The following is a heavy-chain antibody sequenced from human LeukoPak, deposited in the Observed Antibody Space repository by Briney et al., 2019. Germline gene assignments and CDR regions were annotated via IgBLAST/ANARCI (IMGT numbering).Heavy chain of an antibody. CDR2: IIPIFGTA. Sequence: SVKVSCKASGGTFSSYAISWVRQAPGQGLEWMGGIIPIFGTASYAQKFQGRVTITADESTSTAYMELSSLRSEDTAVYYCAREGLGYSGSYRDAFDIWGQGTMVTVSS. V-gene: IGHV1-69*13. CDR3: AREGLGYSGSYRDAFDI. J-gene: IGHJ3*02. CDR1: GGTFSSYA. D-gene: IGHD1-26*01.